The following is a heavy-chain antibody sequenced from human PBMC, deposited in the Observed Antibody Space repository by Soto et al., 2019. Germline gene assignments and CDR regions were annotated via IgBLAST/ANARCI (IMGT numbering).Heavy chain of an antibody. Sequence: QVQLVESGGGVVQPGRSLRLSCAASGFTFSSYGMHWVRQAPGKGLEWVAVIWYDGSNKYYADSVKGRFTISRDNSKNTLYLQMNSLRAEDTAVYYCAREGVSGDYTLLDYWVQGTLVTVSS. V-gene: IGHV3-33*01. CDR1: GFTFSSYG. J-gene: IGHJ4*02. D-gene: IGHD4-17*01. CDR2: IWYDGSNK. CDR3: AREGVSGDYTLLDY.